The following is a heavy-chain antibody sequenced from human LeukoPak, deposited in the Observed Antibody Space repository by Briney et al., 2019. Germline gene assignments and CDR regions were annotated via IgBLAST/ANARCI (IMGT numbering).Heavy chain of an antibody. J-gene: IGHJ3*01. V-gene: IGHV3-30*02. Sequence: GGSLRLPCAAFGFGFSSYAMHWVRQAPGKGLEWVAFIRHDGGHLYHGDSVKGRFTISRDNSKSTLYLEMTSLRPEDTAVYYCAKVRLLGALDDAFDVWGQGTMVTV. D-gene: IGHD3-16*01. CDR3: AKVRLLGALDDAFDV. CDR2: IRHDGGHL. CDR1: GFGFSSYA.